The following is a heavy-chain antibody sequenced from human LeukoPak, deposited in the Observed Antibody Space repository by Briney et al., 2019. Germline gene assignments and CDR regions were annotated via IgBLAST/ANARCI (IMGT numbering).Heavy chain of an antibody. Sequence: GGSLRLSCAASGFTFSNYWMTWVRQAPGKGLEWVANIKQDGTEKYYVDSVKGRFTISRDNAKNSLYLQMNSLRAEDTAVYYCARARIQLSYYYYYMDVWGKGTTVTVSS. CDR3: ARARIQLSYYYYYMDV. D-gene: IGHD5-18*01. CDR2: IKQDGTEK. V-gene: IGHV3-7*01. CDR1: GFTFSNYW. J-gene: IGHJ6*03.